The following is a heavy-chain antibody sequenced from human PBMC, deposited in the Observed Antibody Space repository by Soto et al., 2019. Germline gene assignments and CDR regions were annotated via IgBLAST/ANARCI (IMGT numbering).Heavy chain of an antibody. J-gene: IGHJ6*02. CDR2: IDPSDSYT. CDR3: ARHQGRYHNAMDV. Sequence: PGESLKISCEGSGYSFTSDWISWVRQMPGKGLEWMGRIDPSDSYTNYSPSFQGHVTFSSAKSISTAYLHWSSLKASDTAIYYCARHQGRYHNAMDVWGQGTTVTVSS. V-gene: IGHV5-10-1*01. CDR1: GYSFTSDW.